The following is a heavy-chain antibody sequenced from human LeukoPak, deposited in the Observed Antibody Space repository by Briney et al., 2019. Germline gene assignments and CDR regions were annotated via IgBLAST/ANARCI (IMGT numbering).Heavy chain of an antibody. Sequence: SETLSLTCAVYGGSFHTYYWSWFRQPPGKGLEWIGEINHSGGTNYNPSLKSRVTISVDKSKNQFSLKLTSVTAADTAVYYCATRGDWGQGTLVTVSS. V-gene: IGHV4-34*01. CDR2: INHSGGT. CDR3: ATRGD. J-gene: IGHJ4*02. CDR1: GGSFHTYY.